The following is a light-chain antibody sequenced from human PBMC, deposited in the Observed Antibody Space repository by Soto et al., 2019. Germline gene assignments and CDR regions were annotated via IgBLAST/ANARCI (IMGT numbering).Light chain of an antibody. Sequence: DIQMTQSPSSLSASVGDRVTITCRASQSISSYLNWYQQKPGKAPKHLIYAASSLQSGVPSRFSDSGSGTDFTLTISSLQPEDFATYYCQQSYSTPPTFGQGTKVEIK. V-gene: IGKV1-39*01. CDR1: QSISSY. CDR2: AAS. CDR3: QQSYSTPPT. J-gene: IGKJ1*01.